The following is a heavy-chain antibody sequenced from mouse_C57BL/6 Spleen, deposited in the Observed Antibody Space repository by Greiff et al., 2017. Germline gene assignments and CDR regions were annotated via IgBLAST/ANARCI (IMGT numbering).Heavy chain of an antibody. CDR1: GYAFSSSW. J-gene: IGHJ2*01. Sequence: VQLQQSGPELVKPGASVKISCKASGYAFSSSWMNWVKQRPGKGLEWIGRIYPGDGDTNYNGKFKGKATLTADKSSSTAYMQLSSLTSEDSAVYFCARGGDYDSRYFDYWGQGTTLTVSS. CDR2: IYPGDGDT. V-gene: IGHV1-82*01. D-gene: IGHD2-4*01. CDR3: ARGGDYDSRYFDY.